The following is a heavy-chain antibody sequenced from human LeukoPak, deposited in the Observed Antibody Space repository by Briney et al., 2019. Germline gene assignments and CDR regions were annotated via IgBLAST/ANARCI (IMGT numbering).Heavy chain of an antibody. J-gene: IGHJ4*02. CDR1: GFTFSNYA. D-gene: IGHD3-16*02. V-gene: IGHV3-33*08. Sequence: GGSLRLSCAASGFTFSNYAMSWVRQAPGKGLEWVAVIWYDGSNKYYADSVKGRFTISRDNSKNTLYLQMNSLRAEDTAVYYCARAPPYDYVWGSYPTEMDYWGQGTLVTVSS. CDR3: ARAPPYDYVWGSYPTEMDY. CDR2: IWYDGSNK.